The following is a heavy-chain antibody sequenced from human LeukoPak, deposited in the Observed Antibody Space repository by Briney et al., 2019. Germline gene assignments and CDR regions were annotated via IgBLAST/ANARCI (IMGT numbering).Heavy chain of an antibody. J-gene: IGHJ4*02. Sequence: GGSLRLSCAASGFTFSSYGMHWVRQAPGKGPEWVAVISYDGSNKYYADSVKGRFTISRDNSKNTLYLQMNSLRAEDTAVYYCAKDGYTEALDYWGQGTLVTVSS. D-gene: IGHD2-2*02. CDR1: GFTFSSYG. CDR2: ISYDGSNK. CDR3: AKDGYTEALDY. V-gene: IGHV3-30*18.